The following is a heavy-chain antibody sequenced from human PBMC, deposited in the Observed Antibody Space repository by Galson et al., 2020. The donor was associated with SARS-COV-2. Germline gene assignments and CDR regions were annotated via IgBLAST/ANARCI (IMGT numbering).Heavy chain of an antibody. CDR2: ISYDGSNK. CDR3: ARLTGAYDFWSGYSPRDAFDI. Sequence: SLKISCAASGFTFSSYAMHWVRQAPGKGLEWVAVISYDGSNKYYADSVKGRFTISRDNSKNTLYLQMNSLRAEDTAVYYCARLTGAYDFWSGYSPRDAFDIWGQGTMVTVSS. D-gene: IGHD3-3*01. V-gene: IGHV3-30*04. J-gene: IGHJ3*02. CDR1: GFTFSSYA.